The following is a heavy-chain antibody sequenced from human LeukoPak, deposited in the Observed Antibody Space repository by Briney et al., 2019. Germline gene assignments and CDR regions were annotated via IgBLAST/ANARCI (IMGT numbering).Heavy chain of an antibody. CDR1: DSSISRGGYY. CDR3: ARRQYGDYNSDY. D-gene: IGHD4-17*01. J-gene: IGHJ4*02. CDR2: IYYSGNT. V-gene: IGHV4-31*02. Sequence: SETLSLTCTVSDSSISRGGYYWTWIRQHPGKGLEWIGYIYYSGNTYYNPSLRSRVTISVDTSMNQFSLKLTSVTAADTAVYYCARRQYGDYNSDYWGQGTLVTVSS.